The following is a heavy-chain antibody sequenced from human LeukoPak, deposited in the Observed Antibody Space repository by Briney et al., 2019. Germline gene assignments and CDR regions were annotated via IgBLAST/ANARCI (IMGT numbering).Heavy chain of an antibody. CDR3: AKGGEYYYDSSPFDY. CDR2: IRGSGGST. V-gene: IGHV3-23*01. J-gene: IGHJ4*02. CDR1: GFSFSFYS. Sequence: GGSLRLSCAASGFSFSFYSMNWVRQAPGKGLEWVSGIRGSGGSTNYADSVKGRFTISRDNYKNTVYLQMNSLRAEDTAVYYCAKGGEYYYDSSPFDYWGQGTLVTVSS. D-gene: IGHD3-22*01.